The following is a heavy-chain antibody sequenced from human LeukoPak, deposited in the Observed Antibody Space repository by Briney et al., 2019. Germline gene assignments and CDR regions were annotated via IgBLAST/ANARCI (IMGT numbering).Heavy chain of an antibody. J-gene: IGHJ4*02. Sequence: SGGSLRPSCAASGFTFRLYAMSWVRQAPGKGLEWVSAISGRGGSTYFADSVKGRFTVSRDNSKNTLYLQMNSLRAEDTALYYCAKGAREAFYDFWSGSSHFDYWGQGTLVTVSS. CDR1: GFTFRLYA. D-gene: IGHD3-3*01. V-gene: IGHV3-23*01. CDR2: ISGRGGST. CDR3: AKGAREAFYDFWSGSSHFDY.